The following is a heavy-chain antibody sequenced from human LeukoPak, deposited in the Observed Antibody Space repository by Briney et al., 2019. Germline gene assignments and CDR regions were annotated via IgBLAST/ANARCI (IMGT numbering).Heavy chain of an antibody. CDR3: AKGSMVRGVILY. D-gene: IGHD3-10*01. V-gene: IGHV3-43D*03. CDR1: GFTFDDYA. CDR2: ISWDGGST. Sequence: PGGSLRLSCAASGFTFDDYAMHWVRHAPGKGLEWVSLISWDGGSTYYADSVKGRFTISRDNSKNTLYPQMNSLRAEDTALYYCAKGSMVRGVILYWGQGTLVTVSS. J-gene: IGHJ4*02.